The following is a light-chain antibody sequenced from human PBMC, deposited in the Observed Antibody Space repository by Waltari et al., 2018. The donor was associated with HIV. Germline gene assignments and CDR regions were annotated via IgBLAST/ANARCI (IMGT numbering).Light chain of an antibody. CDR1: QSFSSD. CDR3: QQYNNWPLS. V-gene: IGKV3-15*01. J-gene: IGKJ2*01. Sequence: EIVMTQSPATLSVSPGERATLSCRASQSFSSDLAWYQHKPGQAPRLLIYGASTRAAGIPARFSGSWSGTEFTLTISSLQSEDFAVYYCQQYNNWPLSFGQGTKLEIK. CDR2: GAS.